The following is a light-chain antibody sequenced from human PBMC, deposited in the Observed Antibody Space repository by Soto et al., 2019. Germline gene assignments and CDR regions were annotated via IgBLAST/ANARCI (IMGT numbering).Light chain of an antibody. V-gene: IGKV3-20*01. CDR3: QYYGTSPPFT. CDR1: RSVDSNF. Sequence: EVVLTQSPGTLSLSPGDRATLSCRPSRSVDSNFIAWYRQKPGQPPRVLIYGASNRATGVPDRFSGTGSGTDFPLTIARLEPEDSAVYYCQYYGTSPPFTFGRGTKVEL. J-gene: IGKJ2*01. CDR2: GAS.